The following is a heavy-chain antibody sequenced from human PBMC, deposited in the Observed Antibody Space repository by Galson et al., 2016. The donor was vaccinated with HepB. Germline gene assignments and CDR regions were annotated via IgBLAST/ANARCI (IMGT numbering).Heavy chain of an antibody. J-gene: IGHJ4*02. Sequence: SVKVSCKASEYTFTGYYMHWVRQAPGQGLEWMGWINPNSGGTNYAQKFQGRVTMTRDTSISTAYMELSRLRSDDTAVYYCARGHYYDSRGYYYLLDYWGQGTLVTVSS. CDR1: EYTFTGYY. D-gene: IGHD3-22*01. CDR2: INPNSGGT. V-gene: IGHV1-2*02. CDR3: ARGHYYDSRGYYYLLDY.